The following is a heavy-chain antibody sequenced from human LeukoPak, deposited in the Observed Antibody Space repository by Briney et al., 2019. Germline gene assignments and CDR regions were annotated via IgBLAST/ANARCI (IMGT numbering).Heavy chain of an antibody. CDR2: IYYSGST. V-gene: IGHV4-39*07. CDR3: ARVGYSDSSSSPTDVLNYYMDV. CDR1: GGSISSSSYY. J-gene: IGHJ6*03. D-gene: IGHD6-6*01. Sequence: PSETLSLTCTVSGGSISSSSYYWGWLRQPPGKGLEWIGSIYYSGSTYYNPSLKSRVTISVDTSKNQFSLKLSSVTAADTAVYYCARVGYSDSSSSPTDVLNYYMDVWGKGTTVTVSS.